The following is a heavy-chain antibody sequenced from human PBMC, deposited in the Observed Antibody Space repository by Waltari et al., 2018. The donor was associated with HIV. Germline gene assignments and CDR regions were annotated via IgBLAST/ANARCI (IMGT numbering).Heavy chain of an antibody. J-gene: IGHJ4*02. CDR2: LKQSSNEK. CDR3: ARDDSGWYGATVDY. D-gene: IGHD6-19*01. V-gene: IGHV3-7*01. Sequence: EVQLVESGGGLVQPGGSLRLSCAASGFTFSSYWMTWVRQAPGKGRDWVANLKQSSNEKYYVDSVSGRFTISRDNAKNLVFLQMRSLRVEDTVVYYCARDDSGWYGATVDYWGQGTVVTVSS. CDR1: GFTFSSYW.